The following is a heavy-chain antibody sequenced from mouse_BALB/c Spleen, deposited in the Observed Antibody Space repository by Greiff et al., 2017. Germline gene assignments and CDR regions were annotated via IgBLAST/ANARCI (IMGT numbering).Heavy chain of an antibody. V-gene: IGHV1-87*01. CDR2: IYPGDGDT. CDR3: AREKASMDY. J-gene: IGHJ4*01. Sequence: QVQLQQSGAELARPGASVKLSCKASGYTFTSYWMQWVKQRPGQGLEWIGAIYPGDGDTRYTQKFKGKATLTADKSSSTAYMQLSSLASEDSAVYYCAREKASMDYWGQGTSVTVSS. CDR1: GYTFTSYW.